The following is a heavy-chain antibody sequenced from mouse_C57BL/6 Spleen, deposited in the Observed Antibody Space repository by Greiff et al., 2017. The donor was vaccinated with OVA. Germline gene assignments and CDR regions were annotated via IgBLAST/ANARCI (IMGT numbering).Heavy chain of an antibody. Sequence: QVTLKVSGPGILQSSQTLSLTCSFSGFSLSTSGMGVSWIRQPSGKGLEWLAHIYWDDDKRYNPSLKSRLTISKDTSRNQVFLKITSVDTADTATYYCARGENWDYGSSYVGYFDVWGTGTTVTVSS. CDR2: IYWDDDK. CDR3: ARGENWDYGSSYVGYFDV. J-gene: IGHJ1*03. V-gene: IGHV8-12*01. D-gene: IGHD1-1*01. CDR1: GFSLSTSGMG.